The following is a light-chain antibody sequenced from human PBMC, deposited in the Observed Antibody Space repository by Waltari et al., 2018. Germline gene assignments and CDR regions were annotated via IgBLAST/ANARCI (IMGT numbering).Light chain of an antibody. V-gene: IGLV2-11*01. CDR2: DVN. J-gene: IGLJ1*01. CDR3: CSYAGTYINYV. CDR1: SSDVGDYDF. Sequence: QSALTQPRSVSGSPGQSVTISCTGTSSDVGDYDFVSWYQHSPDKAPKLIIYDVNKRPSGVPDRFSGSKSDNTASLTISGLQAEDEADYYCCSYAGTYINYVFGSGTTVTVL.